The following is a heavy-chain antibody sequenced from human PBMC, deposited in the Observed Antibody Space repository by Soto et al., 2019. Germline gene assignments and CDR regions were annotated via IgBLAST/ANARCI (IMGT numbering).Heavy chain of an antibody. V-gene: IGHV3-23*01. J-gene: IGHJ3*02. D-gene: IGHD2-21*01. Sequence: PGGSLRLSCAASGFTFSSYAMSWVRQAPGKGLEWVSAISGSGGSTYYADSVKGRFTISRDNSKNTLYLRMNSLRAEDTAVYYGAKAPYLAFSAFDIWGQGTMVTVSS. CDR1: GFTFSSYA. CDR2: ISGSGGST. CDR3: AKAPYLAFSAFDI.